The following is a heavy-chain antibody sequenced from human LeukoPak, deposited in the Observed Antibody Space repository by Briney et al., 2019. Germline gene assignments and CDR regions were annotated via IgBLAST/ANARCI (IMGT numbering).Heavy chain of an antibody. Sequence: PSETLSLTCAVYGVSFSGYYWSWIRQPPGKGLEWIGEINHSGSTNYNPSLKSRVTISVDTSKNQFSLKLSSVTAADTAVYYCARVPLTMVRGVIMRCPLDYWGQGTLVTVSS. J-gene: IGHJ4*02. CDR2: INHSGST. CDR1: GVSFSGYY. V-gene: IGHV4-34*01. CDR3: ARVPLTMVRGVIMRCPLDY. D-gene: IGHD3-10*01.